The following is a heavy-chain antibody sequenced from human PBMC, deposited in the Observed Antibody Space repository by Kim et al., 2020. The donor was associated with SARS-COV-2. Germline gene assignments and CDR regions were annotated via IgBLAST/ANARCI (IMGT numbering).Heavy chain of an antibody. Sequence: GGSLRLSCAASGFTFSSYSMNWVRQAPGKGLEWVSSISSSSSYIYYADSVKGRFTISRDNAKNSLYLQMNSLRAEDTAVYYCARDLNSGGYCSSTSCPAIYYYYYGMDVWGQGTTVTVSS. J-gene: IGHJ6*02. CDR1: GFTFSSYS. V-gene: IGHV3-21*01. CDR2: ISSSSSYI. D-gene: IGHD2-2*01. CDR3: ARDLNSGGYCSSTSCPAIYYYYYGMDV.